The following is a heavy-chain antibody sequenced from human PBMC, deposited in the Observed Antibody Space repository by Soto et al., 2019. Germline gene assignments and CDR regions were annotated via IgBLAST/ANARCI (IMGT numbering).Heavy chain of an antibody. Sequence: GESLKISCKGSGYSFTSYWISWVRQMPGKGLEWMGRIDPSDSYTNYSPSFQGHVTISADKSISTAYLQWSSLKASDTAMYYCARTSMQSRGSSYDHEGVXVWSQGTTVTVSS. CDR1: GYSFTSYW. D-gene: IGHD5-18*01. CDR2: IDPSDSYT. V-gene: IGHV5-10-1*01. J-gene: IGHJ6*02. CDR3: ARTSMQSRGSSYDHEGVXV.